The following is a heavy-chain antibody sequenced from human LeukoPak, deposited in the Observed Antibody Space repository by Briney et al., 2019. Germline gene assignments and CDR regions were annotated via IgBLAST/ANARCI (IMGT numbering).Heavy chain of an antibody. CDR3: ARVSGYDYWYFDL. CDR1: RFTFRSYV. D-gene: IGHD5-12*01. J-gene: IGHJ2*01. Sequence: GGSLRLSRAASRFTFRSYVMHWVRQAPGKELEYVSAISSNGGSTYYTNSVKGRFTISRDNSKNTLYLQMGSLRAEDMAVYYCARVSGYDYWYFDLWGRGTLVTVSS. CDR2: ISSNGGST. V-gene: IGHV3-64*01.